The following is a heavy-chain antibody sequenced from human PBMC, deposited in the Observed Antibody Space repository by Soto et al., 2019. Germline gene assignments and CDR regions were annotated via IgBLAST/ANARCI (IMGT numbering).Heavy chain of an antibody. CDR1: GYSFTIYW. CDR3: ARHQGSASGWYGFYYYYGMDV. V-gene: IGHV5-51*01. CDR2: IYPGDSDT. D-gene: IGHD6-19*01. Sequence: GESLKISCKGSGYSFTIYWIGWVRQMPGRGLEWMGIIYPGDSDTRYSPSFQGQVTISADKSISTAYLQWSSLKAPDTAMYYCARHQGSASGWYGFYYYYGMDVWGQGTTVTVSS. J-gene: IGHJ6*02.